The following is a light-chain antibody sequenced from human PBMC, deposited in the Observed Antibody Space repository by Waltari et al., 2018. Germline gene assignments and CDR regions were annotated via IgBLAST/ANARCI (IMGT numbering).Light chain of an antibody. J-gene: IGKJ1*01. CDR1: ESISSW. Sequence: DIQMTQSPSTLSASVGDRVTITCRASESISSWLAWYHQKPGKAPNLVIYKASSLESGVPSRFSGSGSGTEFTLTINSLQPDDFATYYCQQYSKYPWTFGQGTKVEIK. CDR3: QQYSKYPWT. V-gene: IGKV1-5*03. CDR2: KAS.